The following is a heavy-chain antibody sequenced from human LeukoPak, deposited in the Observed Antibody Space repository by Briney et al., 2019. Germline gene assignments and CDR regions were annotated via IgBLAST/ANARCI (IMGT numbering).Heavy chain of an antibody. CDR3: AKDIKGVSGWEDAFDI. J-gene: IGHJ3*02. V-gene: IGHV3-9*02. CDR2: ISWNSGSI. Sequence: SLRLSSAASGFTSDYYAMHWVRPAPGKGLEWVSGISWNSGSIGCADSVKGRFTISRGNAKNSLYMQMNSLRAEDTALYYCAKDIKGVSGWEDAFDIWGQGTMVTVSS. D-gene: IGHD6-19*01. CDR1: GFTSDYYA.